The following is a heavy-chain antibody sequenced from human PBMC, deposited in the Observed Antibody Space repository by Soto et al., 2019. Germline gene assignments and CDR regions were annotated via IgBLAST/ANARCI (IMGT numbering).Heavy chain of an antibody. CDR1: GGSVSSGSYY. J-gene: IGHJ4*01. D-gene: IGHD3-10*01. V-gene: IGHV4-61*01. CDR3: AIETDSGSYYVDY. CDR2: TYNSGST. Sequence: SKTLAVMCTVSGGSVSSGSYYWSWIRQHPGKGLEWIGYTYNSGSTNYNPSLTSRVTISVDTSKNKFSLSIISVTAPDNTVYYCAIETDSGSYYVDYGG.